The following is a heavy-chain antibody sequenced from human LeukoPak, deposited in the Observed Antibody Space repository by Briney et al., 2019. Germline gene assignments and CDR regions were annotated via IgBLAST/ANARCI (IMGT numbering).Heavy chain of an antibody. CDR2: ISSSSSYI. D-gene: IGHD4-17*01. CDR3: ARDSRLDYGDYEVDDYYYYMDV. Sequence: KPGGSLRLSCAASGFTFSSYSMDWVRQAPGKGLEWVSSISSSSSYIYYADSVKGRFTISRDNAKNSLYLQMNSLRAEDTAVYYCARDSRLDYGDYEVDDYYYYMDVWGKGTTVTVSS. CDR1: GFTFSSYS. V-gene: IGHV3-21*01. J-gene: IGHJ6*03.